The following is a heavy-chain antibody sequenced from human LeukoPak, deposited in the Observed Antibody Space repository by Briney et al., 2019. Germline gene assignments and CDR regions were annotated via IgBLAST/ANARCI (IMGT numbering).Heavy chain of an antibody. CDR1: GGTFSSYA. D-gene: IGHD3-9*01. CDR3: ASHYYDILTGPRPNYYYGMDV. J-gene: IGHJ6*02. CDR2: IIPSFGTA. V-gene: IGHV1-69*13. Sequence: ASVKVSCKASGGTFSSYAISWVRQAPGQGLEWMGGIIPSFGTANYAQKFQGRVTITADESTSTAYMELSSLRSEDTAVYYCASHYYDILTGPRPNYYYGMDVWGQGTTVTVSS.